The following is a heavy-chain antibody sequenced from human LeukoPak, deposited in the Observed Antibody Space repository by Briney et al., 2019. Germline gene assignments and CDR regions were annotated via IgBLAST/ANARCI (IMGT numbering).Heavy chain of an antibody. V-gene: IGHV4-39*01. CDR3: ARLDYGTLYP. CDR2: VYYSGST. CDR1: GGSISSSSYY. J-gene: IGHJ5*02. Sequence: SETLSLTCTVSGGSISSSSYYWGWIRQPPGKGLEWIGSVYYSGSTCYNPSLKSRFTISVDTSKNQFSLKLSSVTAADTAVYYCARLDYGTLYPWGQGTLVTVSS. D-gene: IGHD3-16*01.